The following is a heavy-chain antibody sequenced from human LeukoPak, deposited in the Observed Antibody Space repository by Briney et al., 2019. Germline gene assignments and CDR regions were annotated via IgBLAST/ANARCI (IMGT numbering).Heavy chain of an antibody. D-gene: IGHD1-26*01. CDR2: FDPEDGET. CDR3: AAIHRPSGSYYFDY. V-gene: IGHV1-24*01. J-gene: IGHJ4*02. Sequence: ASVKVPCKVSGYTLTELSMHWVRQAPGKGLEWMGGFDPEDGETIYAQKFQGRVTMTEDTSTDTAYMELSSLRSEDTAVYYCAAIHRPSGSYYFDYWGQGTLVTVSS. CDR1: GYTLTELS.